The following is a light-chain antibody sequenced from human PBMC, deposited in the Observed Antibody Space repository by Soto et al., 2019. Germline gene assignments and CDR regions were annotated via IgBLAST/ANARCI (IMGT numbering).Light chain of an antibody. CDR2: GAS. V-gene: IGKV3-15*01. CDR1: QSVGSD. CDR3: QQYKNWPPIT. J-gene: IGKJ5*01. Sequence: ETVMTQSPATLSVSQGERATLSCRASQSVGSDLAWYQQKPGQAPRLLIYGASTRATGIPARFSGSASGTEFTLTISGLQSEDFAVYYCQQYKNWPPITFGQGTRLEI.